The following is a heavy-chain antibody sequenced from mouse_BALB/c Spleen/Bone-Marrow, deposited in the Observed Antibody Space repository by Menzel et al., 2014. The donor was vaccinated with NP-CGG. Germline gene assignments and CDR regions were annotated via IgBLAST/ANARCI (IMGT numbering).Heavy chain of an antibody. D-gene: IGHD1-1*02. CDR2: ILPGSGST. CDR3: ARGGGKGNWYFDV. CDR1: GYTFSSYW. J-gene: IGHJ1*01. V-gene: IGHV1-9*01. Sequence: VHLVESGAELMKPGASVKISCKATGYTFSSYWTEWVNQRPGHGLEWNGEILPGSGSTNYNEKFRGKATFTTDTSSNTAYMQLSSLTSEDSAVYYCARGGGKGNWYFDVWGAGTTVTVSS.